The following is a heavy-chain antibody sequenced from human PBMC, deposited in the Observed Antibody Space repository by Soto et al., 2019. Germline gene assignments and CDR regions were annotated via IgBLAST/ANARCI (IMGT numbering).Heavy chain of an antibody. CDR2: ISGSGGIT. D-gene: IGHD3-10*01. V-gene: IGHV3-23*01. CDR1: GFTFSNYA. Sequence: EVQLLESGGGLVQPGGSLRLSCAAYGFTFSNYAMSWVRQVHGKGLECGSAISGSGGITYYADSVKGRFTISRYNSNNTRYLQRNSLRAADTAVYYCAKDPRVHYSDAGRASYWGQGTRVTVSS. CDR3: AKDPRVHYSDAGRASY. J-gene: IGHJ4*02.